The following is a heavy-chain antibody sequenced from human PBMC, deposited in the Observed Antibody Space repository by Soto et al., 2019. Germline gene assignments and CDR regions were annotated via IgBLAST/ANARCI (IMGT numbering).Heavy chain of an antibody. CDR3: ARRPNYYDSSGQDAFDI. CDR1: GYNFTNYW. D-gene: IGHD3-22*01. CDR2: MYPGDFDT. V-gene: IGHV5-51*01. Sequence: GESLKISCKGSGYNFTNYWIGGVRQMAEKGLEWMGIMYPGDFDTSYGPSFQGQVTISADNSITTAYVQWSSLKASDTAMYYCARRPNYYDSSGQDAFDIWGQGTMVTVSS. J-gene: IGHJ3*02.